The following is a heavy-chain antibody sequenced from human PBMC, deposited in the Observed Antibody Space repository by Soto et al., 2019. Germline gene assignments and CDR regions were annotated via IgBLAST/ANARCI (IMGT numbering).Heavy chain of an antibody. CDR1: GFTFTIYN. CDR3: AGGYAFYGMDV. CDR2: ISNSSSYI. J-gene: IGHJ6*02. Sequence: GGSLRLSCAASGFTFTIYNMNWVRQAPGKGLEWASFISNSSSYIYYADSVKGRFTISRDNANNSLYLQMNSLRAEDTAVYYCAGGYAFYGMDVWGQGTTVTVSS. D-gene: IGHD1-26*01. V-gene: IGHV3-21*01.